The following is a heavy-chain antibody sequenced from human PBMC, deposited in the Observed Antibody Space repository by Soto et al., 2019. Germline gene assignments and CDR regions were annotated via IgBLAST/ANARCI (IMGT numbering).Heavy chain of an antibody. D-gene: IGHD3-10*01. CDR3: AINVLDRGAES. CDR1: GFTFRNHA. V-gene: IGHV3-23*01. CDR2: ITKAGSNT. J-gene: IGHJ5*02. Sequence: EVQLLEFGGGLVQPGGSLRLSCAASGFTFRNHAMTWVHQAPGQGLQYVSSITKAGSNTFYADSVKGRFTIARDNSKNALDLPMNSVAAEDTGVHYCAINVLDRGAESWGQGTLVTVSS.